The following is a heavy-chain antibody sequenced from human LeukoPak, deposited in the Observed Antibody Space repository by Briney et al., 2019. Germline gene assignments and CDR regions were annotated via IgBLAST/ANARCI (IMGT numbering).Heavy chain of an antibody. V-gene: IGHV2-5*01. CDR1: AFSLSTSGVG. CDR3: AHYYDFWSGYRYNWFDP. Sequence: SGPTLVKPTQTLTLTCTFSAFSLSTSGVGVGWIRQPPGKALEWLALIYWSDDKRYSPSLKSRLTITKDTSKNQVVLTMTNMDPVDTATYYCAHYYDFWSGYRYNWFDPWGQGTLVTVSS. CDR2: IYWSDDK. J-gene: IGHJ5*02. D-gene: IGHD3-3*01.